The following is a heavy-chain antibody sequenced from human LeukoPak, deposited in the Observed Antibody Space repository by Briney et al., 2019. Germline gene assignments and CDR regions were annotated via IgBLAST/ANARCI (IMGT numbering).Heavy chain of an antibody. Sequence: GGSLRLSCAASGFTFSSYWMSWVRQAPGKGLEWVANIKQDGSEKYYVDSVKGRVTISRDNAKNSLYLQMNSLRAEDTAVYYCARDRGYSYGLRPYYFDYWGQGTLVTVSS. CDR2: IKQDGSEK. V-gene: IGHV3-7*01. CDR3: ARDRGYSYGLRPYYFDY. CDR1: GFTFSSYW. D-gene: IGHD5-18*01. J-gene: IGHJ4*02.